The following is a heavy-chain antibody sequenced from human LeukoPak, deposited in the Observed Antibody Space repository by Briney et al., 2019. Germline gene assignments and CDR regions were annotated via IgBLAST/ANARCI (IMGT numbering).Heavy chain of an antibody. J-gene: IGHJ6*04. D-gene: IGHD6-25*01. CDR1: GFTFSAYS. V-gene: IGHV3-30*04. Sequence: GGSLRLSCAASGFTFSAYSLHWLRQAPGKGLEWVADLSYDGSNQYYADSVKGRFTISRDTSENVLYLQMNSLGAEDTAVYYCAREYGIAAVGGLDVWGKGITVTVSS. CDR3: AREYGIAAVGGLDV. CDR2: LSYDGSNQ.